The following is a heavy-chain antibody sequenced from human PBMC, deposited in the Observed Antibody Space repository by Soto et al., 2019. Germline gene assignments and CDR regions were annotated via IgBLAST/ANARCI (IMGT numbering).Heavy chain of an antibody. V-gene: IGHV3-23*01. CDR3: AKDGLGAYSYGSYYFDY. D-gene: IGHD5-18*01. CDR2: ISTSGGST. CDR1: GFTFSSYA. Sequence: PVGSLRLSCAASGFTFSSYAMSWVRQAPGKGLEWVSTISTSGGSTYYADSVKGRFTISRDNSKNTLYLQMNSLRAEDTAVYYCAKDGLGAYSYGSYYFDYWGQGTLVTVSS. J-gene: IGHJ4*01.